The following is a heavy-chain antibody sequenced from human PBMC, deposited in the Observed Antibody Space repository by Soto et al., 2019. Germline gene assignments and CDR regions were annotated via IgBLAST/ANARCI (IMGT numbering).Heavy chain of an antibody. V-gene: IGHV4-34*01. CDR2: INHSGST. Sequence: TLSLTCAVYGGSFSGYYWSWIRQPPGKGLEWIGEINHSGSTNYNPSLKSRVTISVDTSKNQFSLRLSSVTAADTAVYYCARGYRITMIVVVISNWFDPWGQGTLVTVSS. J-gene: IGHJ5*02. D-gene: IGHD3-22*01. CDR3: ARGYRITMIVVVISNWFDP. CDR1: GGSFSGYY.